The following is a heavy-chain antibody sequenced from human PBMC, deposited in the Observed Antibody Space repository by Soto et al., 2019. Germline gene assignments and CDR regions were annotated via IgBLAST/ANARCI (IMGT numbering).Heavy chain of an antibody. V-gene: IGHV3-23*01. CDR3: AKLYYDSSGYYCTLDY. Sequence: GGSLRLSCVASGFTFSSYAMSWVRQAPGKGLEWVSAISGSGGSTYYADSVKGRFTISRDNSKNTLYLQMNSLRAEDTAVYYCAKLYYDSSGYYCTLDYWGQGTLVTVSS. CDR2: ISGSGGST. J-gene: IGHJ4*02. D-gene: IGHD3-22*01. CDR1: GFTFSSYA.